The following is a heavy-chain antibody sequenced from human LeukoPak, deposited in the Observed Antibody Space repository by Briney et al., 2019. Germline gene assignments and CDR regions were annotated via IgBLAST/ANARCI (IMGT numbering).Heavy chain of an antibody. CDR2: IYYSGST. J-gene: IGHJ4*02. CDR1: GGSISSYY. D-gene: IGHD1-26*01. CDR3: ARDVGATPGYFDY. V-gene: IGHV4-59*12. Sequence: SETLSLTCTVSGGSISSYYWSWIRQPPGKGLEWIGSIYYSGSTYYNPSLKSRVTISVDTSKNQFSLKLSSVTAADTAVYYCARDVGATPGYFDYWGQGTLVTVSS.